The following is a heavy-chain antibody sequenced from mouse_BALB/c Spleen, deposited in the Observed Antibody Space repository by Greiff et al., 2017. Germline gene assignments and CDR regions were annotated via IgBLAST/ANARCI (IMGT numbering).Heavy chain of an antibody. D-gene: IGHD2-2*01. V-gene: IGHV8-12*01. CDR2: IYWDDDK. CDR1: GFSLSTSGMG. Sequence: QVTLKVSGPGILQPSQTLSLTCSFSGFSLSTSGMGVSWIRQPSGKGLEWLAHIYWDDDKRYNPSLKSRLTISKDTSRNQVFLKITSVDTADTATYYCARRAPIYYGYDWYFDVWGAGTTVTVSS. J-gene: IGHJ1*01. CDR3: ARRAPIYYGYDWYFDV.